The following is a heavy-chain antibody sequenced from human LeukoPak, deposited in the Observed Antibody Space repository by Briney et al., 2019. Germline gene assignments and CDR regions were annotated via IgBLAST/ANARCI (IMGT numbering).Heavy chain of an antibody. D-gene: IGHD3/OR15-3a*01. CDR3: AKDSVDY. CDR1: GYTFTGYY. J-gene: IGHJ4*02. V-gene: IGHV1-2*02. CDR2: INQKWCGK. Sequence: ATAKVSCKASGYTFTGYYMHWVRQAPGQGLEWMGWINQKWCGKNYAQKFQGRVTVTRDTSISTAYMELSRLRSDDAAVYYCAKDSVDYWGQGTLVTSST.